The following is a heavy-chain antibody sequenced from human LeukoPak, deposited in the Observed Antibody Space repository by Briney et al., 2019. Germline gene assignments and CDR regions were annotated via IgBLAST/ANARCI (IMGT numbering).Heavy chain of an antibody. CDR2: IRTKADRYTI. CDR1: GFTFSDHH. Sequence: GGSLRLSCAASGFTFSDHHMDWVRQAPGKGLEWVARIRTKADRYTIEYSASVKGRFTISRDDSRNSLYLQMNGLKTEDTAVYYCARSPRGTSPCDHWGPGTLVTVSS. D-gene: IGHD1-7*01. CDR3: ARSPRGTSPCDH. V-gene: IGHV3-72*01. J-gene: IGHJ4*02.